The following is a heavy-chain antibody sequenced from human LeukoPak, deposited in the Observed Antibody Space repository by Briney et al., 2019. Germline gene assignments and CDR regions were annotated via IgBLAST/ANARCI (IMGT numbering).Heavy chain of an antibody. CDR1: GFTFSSYW. CDR3: ASERDY. CDR2: ISYDGSNK. Sequence: PGGSLRLSCAASGFTFSSYWMNWVRQAPGKGLEWVAVISYDGSNKYYADSVKGRFTISRDNSKNTLYLQMNSLRAEDTAVYYCASERDYWGQGTLVTVSS. V-gene: IGHV3-30-3*01. J-gene: IGHJ4*02.